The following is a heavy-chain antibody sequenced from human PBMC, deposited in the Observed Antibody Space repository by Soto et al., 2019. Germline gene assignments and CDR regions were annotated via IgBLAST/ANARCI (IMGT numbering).Heavy chain of an antibody. CDR1: GFTFSSYG. CDR3: AEGAGFGECWRGMDV. V-gene: IGHV3-30*18. J-gene: IGHJ6*02. D-gene: IGHD3-10*01. Sequence: QVQLVESGGGVVQPGRSLRLSCAASGFTFSSYGMYWVRQAPGKGLEWVAVIPYDESDKYYADTVEGRFTISRDNSKNNLYLQMNSLRIEDTAVYFCAEGAGFGECWRGMDVWGQGTLVTVSS. CDR2: IPYDESDK.